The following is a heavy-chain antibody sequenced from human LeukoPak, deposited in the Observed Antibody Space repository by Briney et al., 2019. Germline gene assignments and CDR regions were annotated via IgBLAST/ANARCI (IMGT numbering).Heavy chain of an antibody. Sequence: GGSLRLSCAVSGFTVSSNYMSWVRQAPGKGLEWVSVIYSGGSTYYADSVKGRFTISRDNSKNTLYLQMNSLRAEDTAVYYCARGVVITEGQGGWFDPWGQGTLVTVSS. CDR2: IYSGGST. V-gene: IGHV3-53*01. CDR3: ARGVVITEGQGGWFDP. D-gene: IGHD3-22*01. J-gene: IGHJ5*02. CDR1: GFTVSSNY.